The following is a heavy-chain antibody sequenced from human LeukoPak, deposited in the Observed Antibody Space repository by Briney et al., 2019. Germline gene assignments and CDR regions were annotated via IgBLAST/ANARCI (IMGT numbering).Heavy chain of an antibody. CDR3: AKLPYDYVWGSYLDY. CDR1: GFTFSSYA. CDR2: ISGSGGST. D-gene: IGHD3-16*02. Sequence: GGSLRLSCAASGFTFSSYAMSWDRQAPGKGLEWVSAISGSGGSTYYADSVKGRFTISRDNSKNTLCLQMNSLRAEDTAVYYCAKLPYDYVWGSYLDYWGQGTLVTVSS. J-gene: IGHJ4*02. V-gene: IGHV3-23*01.